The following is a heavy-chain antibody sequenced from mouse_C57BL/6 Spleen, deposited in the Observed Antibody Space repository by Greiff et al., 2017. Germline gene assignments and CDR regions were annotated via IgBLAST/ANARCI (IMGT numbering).Heavy chain of an antibody. J-gene: IGHJ1*03. V-gene: IGHV14-4*01. CDR1: GFNIKDDY. CDR2: IDPENGDT. CDR3: TRTPYFDV. Sequence: VQLKQSGAELVRPGASVKLSCTASGFNIKDDYMHWVKQRPEQGLEWIGWIDPENGDTEYASKFQGKATITADTSSNTAYLQLSSLTSEDTAVYYCTRTPYFDVWGTGTSVTVSS.